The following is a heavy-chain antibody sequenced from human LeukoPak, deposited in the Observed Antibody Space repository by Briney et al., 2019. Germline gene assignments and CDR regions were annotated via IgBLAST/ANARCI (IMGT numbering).Heavy chain of an antibody. CDR2: IRQDGSDI. J-gene: IGHJ2*01. CDR1: GFIFSNYW. D-gene: IGHD5/OR15-5a*01. CDR3: ARALRSRCLFDL. Sequence: GGSLRLSCTASGFIFSNYWMSWVRQAPGKGLEWMAYIRQDGSDIKYVDSVEGRFTISRDNAKSSLYLQMNSLRAEDTAVCYCARALRSRCLFDLWGRGTLVTVSS. V-gene: IGHV3-7*01.